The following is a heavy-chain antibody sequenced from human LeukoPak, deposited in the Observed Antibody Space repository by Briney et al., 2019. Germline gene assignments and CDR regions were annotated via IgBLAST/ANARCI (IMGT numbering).Heavy chain of an antibody. D-gene: IGHD2-21*01. V-gene: IGHV4-39*07. J-gene: IGHJ4*02. CDR1: GGSISSSSYY. CDR3: ARGPYCGGDCPIDY. Sequence: SETLSLNCTVSGGSISSSSYYWGWIRQPPGEGLEWIGSIYYSGSTYYNPSLKSRVTISVDTSKNQFSLKLSSVTAADTAVYYCARGPYCGGDCPIDYWGQGTLVTVSS. CDR2: IYYSGST.